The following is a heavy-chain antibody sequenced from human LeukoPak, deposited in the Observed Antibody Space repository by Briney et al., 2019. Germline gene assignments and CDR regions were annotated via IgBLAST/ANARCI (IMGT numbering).Heavy chain of an antibody. V-gene: IGHV1-2*02. CDR1: GYNFRDYY. CDR3: ARVDRLYERTYPAGYDI. D-gene: IGHD6-25*01. J-gene: IGHJ3*02. CDR2: INPHSGGT. Sequence: ASVKVSCKASGYNFRDYYIHWVRHAPGQGLEWMGWINPHSGGTRYAPKFQGRVTMSRDTSINTAYMELRRLRSDDTAVFYCARVDRLYERTYPAGYDIWGQGTGVTVSS.